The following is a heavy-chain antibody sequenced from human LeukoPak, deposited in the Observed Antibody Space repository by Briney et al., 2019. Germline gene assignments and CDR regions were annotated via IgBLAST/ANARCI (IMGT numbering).Heavy chain of an antibody. CDR3: ARAPPYCSSTSCQIDY. Sequence: ASVKVSCKASGYTFTGYYMHWVRQAPGQGLEWMGIINPSGGRTSYAQKFQGRVTMTRDTSTSTVYMELSSLRSEDTAVYYCARAPPYCSSTSCQIDYWGQGTLVTVSS. CDR1: GYTFTGYY. J-gene: IGHJ4*02. CDR2: INPSGGRT. V-gene: IGHV1-46*01. D-gene: IGHD2-2*01.